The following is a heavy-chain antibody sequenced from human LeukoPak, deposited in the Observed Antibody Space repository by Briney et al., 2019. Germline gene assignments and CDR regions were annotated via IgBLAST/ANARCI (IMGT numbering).Heavy chain of an antibody. CDR3: ARGYFGLFDY. CDR2: IYHSGST. J-gene: IGHJ4*02. V-gene: IGHV4-30-2*01. Sequence: PSQTLSLTCAVSGGSISSGGYSWSWIRQPPGKGLEWIGYIYHSGSTYYNPSLKSRVTISVDRSKNQFSLKLSSVTAADTAVYYCARGYFGLFDYWGQGTLVTVSS. D-gene: IGHD3-9*01. CDR1: GGSISSGGYS.